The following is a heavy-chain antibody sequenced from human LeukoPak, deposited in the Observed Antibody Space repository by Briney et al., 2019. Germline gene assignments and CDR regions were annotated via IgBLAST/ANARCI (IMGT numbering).Heavy chain of an antibody. V-gene: IGHV3-48*02. CDR3: AREDIGMDV. CDR1: GFTFSSYS. Sequence: TGGTLRLSCAASGFTFSSYSMNWVRQAPGKGREWFSYISSGSSTIYYADSVKGRFTISRDNGKNSLYLQMNSVRDEDTAVYYCAREDIGMDVWGQGTTVTVSS. CDR2: ISSGSSTI. J-gene: IGHJ6*02. D-gene: IGHD5-12*01.